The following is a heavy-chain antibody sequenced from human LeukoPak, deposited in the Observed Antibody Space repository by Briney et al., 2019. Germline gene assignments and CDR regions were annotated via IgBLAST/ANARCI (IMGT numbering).Heavy chain of an antibody. V-gene: IGHV3-33*01. CDR3: ARDGSHQRRYSSGWYY. Sequence: GGSLRLSCAASGFTFSSYGMHWVRQAPGKGLEWVAVIWYDGSDKYYADSVKGRFTISRDNSKNTLHLQMNSLRAEDTAVYYCARDGSHQRRYSSGWYYWGQGTLVTVSS. D-gene: IGHD6-19*01. CDR1: GFTFSSYG. J-gene: IGHJ4*02. CDR2: IWYDGSDK.